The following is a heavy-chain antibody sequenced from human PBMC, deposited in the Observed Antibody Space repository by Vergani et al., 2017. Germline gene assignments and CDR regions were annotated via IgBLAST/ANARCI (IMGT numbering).Heavy chain of an antibody. D-gene: IGHD3-9*01. V-gene: IGHV1-46*03. CDR3: AREPPLTGFFDY. J-gene: IGHJ4*02. CDR2: ISPDGFST. CDR1: GYPFTAYY. Sequence: QVQLVQSGAEVGKPGASVKISCKASGYPFTAYYIHWVRQAPEQGLEWVGVISPDGFSTFYAQKFQGRVTITRDTSTSTVYVEVTSLRSDDTAVYYCAREPPLTGFFDYWGQGTRVTGSS.